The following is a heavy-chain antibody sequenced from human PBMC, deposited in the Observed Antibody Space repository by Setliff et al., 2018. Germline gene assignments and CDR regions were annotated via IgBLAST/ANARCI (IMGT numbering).Heavy chain of an antibody. D-gene: IGHD6-13*01. CDR3: ARLFSSWDQGPSHFDY. V-gene: IGHV1-69*05. CDR2: IIPIFGTA. CDR1: GGTFSSYA. J-gene: IGHJ4*02. Sequence: SVKVSCKASGGTFSSYAISWVRQAPGQGLEWMGGIIPIFGTANYAQKFQGRVTITTDESTSTAYMELSSLRSEDTAVYYCARLFSSWDQGPSHFDYWGQGTLVTVSS.